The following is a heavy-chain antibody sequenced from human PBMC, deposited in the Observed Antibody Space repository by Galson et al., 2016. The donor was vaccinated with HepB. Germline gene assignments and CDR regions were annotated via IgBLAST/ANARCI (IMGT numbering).Heavy chain of an antibody. CDR3: ARLTYGGYDY. J-gene: IGHJ4*02. D-gene: IGHD5-12*01. V-gene: IGHV1-69*13. CDR2: SIPGSATG. Sequence: SVKVSCKASGATFSRIGFSWVRQAPGKGLEWMGGSIPGSATGNSARKFEGRVTITADESTSTAYMVLSSLTSDDTAVYYCARLTYGGYDYWGQGTPVTVSS. CDR1: GATFSRIG.